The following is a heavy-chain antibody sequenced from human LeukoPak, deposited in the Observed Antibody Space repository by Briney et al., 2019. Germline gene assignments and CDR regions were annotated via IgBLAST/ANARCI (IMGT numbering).Heavy chain of an antibody. J-gene: IGHJ4*02. CDR1: GGSISSYY. CDR2: IYYSGST. CDR3: ARDTGVVIFDY. Sequence: PSETLSLTCTVSGGSISSYYWSWIRQPPGKGLEWIGYIYYSGSTNYNPSLKSRVTISVDTSKNQFSLKLSSVTAADTAVYYCARDTGVVIFDYWGQGTLVTVSP. D-gene: IGHD3-3*01. V-gene: IGHV4-59*01.